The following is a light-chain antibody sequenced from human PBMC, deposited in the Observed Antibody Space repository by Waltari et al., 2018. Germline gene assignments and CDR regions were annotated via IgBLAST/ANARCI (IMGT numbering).Light chain of an antibody. V-gene: IGLV1-40*01. CDR1: SSNIGAGYD. J-gene: IGLJ1*01. Sequence: QSVLTQPPSVSGAPGQRVTISCTGSSSNIGAGYDVHWYQPLPGTAPKVLIYGDSNRPSGVPDRISGSKSGTSASLVITGLQTEDEADYYCQSYDSSLSGYVFGTGTKVTVL. CDR2: GDS. CDR3: QSYDSSLSGYV.